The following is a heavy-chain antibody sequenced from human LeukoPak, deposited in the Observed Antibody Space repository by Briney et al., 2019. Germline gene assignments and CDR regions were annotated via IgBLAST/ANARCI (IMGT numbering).Heavy chain of an antibody. CDR3: AQTPGGGYYYGRDY. D-gene: IGHD3-22*01. Sequence: SETLSLTCTVSGGSISSYYWSWIRQPPGKGLEWIGYIYYSGSTNYNPSLKSRVTISVDTSKNQFSLKLSSVTAADTAVYYCAQTPGGGYYYGRDYWGQGTLVTVSS. CDR2: IYYSGST. V-gene: IGHV4-59*12. J-gene: IGHJ4*02. CDR1: GGSISSYY.